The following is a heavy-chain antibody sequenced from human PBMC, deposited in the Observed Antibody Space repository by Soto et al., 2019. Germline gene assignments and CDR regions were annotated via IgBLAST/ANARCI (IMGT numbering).Heavy chain of an antibody. D-gene: IGHD6-13*01. Sequence: QVQLVESGGGVVQPGRSLRLSCAASGFTFSSYAMHWVRQAPGKGLEWVAVISYDGSNKYYADSVKGRFTISRDNSKNTRYLQMNSLRAEDTAVYYCARGAAALSWGQGTLVTVSS. CDR3: ARGAAALS. J-gene: IGHJ5*02. CDR2: ISYDGSNK. V-gene: IGHV3-30-3*01. CDR1: GFTFSSYA.